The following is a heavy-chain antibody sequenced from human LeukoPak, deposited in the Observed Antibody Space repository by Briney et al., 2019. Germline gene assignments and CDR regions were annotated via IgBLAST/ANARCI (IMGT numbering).Heavy chain of an antibody. V-gene: IGHV3-53*01. J-gene: IGHJ4*02. CDR1: GFTVSSNY. CDR2: IYSGGST. Sequence: GGSLRLSCAASGFTVSSNYMSWVRQAPGKGLEWVSIIYSGGSTFYADSVKGRFTISRDNSKNTFHLQMNSLRAEDTAVYYCARRAGDYSHPYDYWGQGTLVTVSS. D-gene: IGHD3-22*01. CDR3: ARRAGDYSHPYDY.